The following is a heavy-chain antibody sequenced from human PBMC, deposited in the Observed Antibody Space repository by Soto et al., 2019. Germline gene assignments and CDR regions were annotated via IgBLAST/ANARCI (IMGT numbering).Heavy chain of an antibody. J-gene: IGHJ3*01. V-gene: IGHV3-53*01. CDR3: ATWHEREHAFDV. D-gene: IGHD1-1*01. CDR1: GLTISGKKY. Sequence: DVQLVESGGGLIQPGESLRLCCAAFGLTISGKKYVAWVRQAPGKGLEWVSAFYDVDGSFYADSVTGRFSTSSDSSKTTVDLQMNDLRPDDTAVYYCATWHEREHAFDVWGQGTTVTISS. CDR2: FYDVDGS.